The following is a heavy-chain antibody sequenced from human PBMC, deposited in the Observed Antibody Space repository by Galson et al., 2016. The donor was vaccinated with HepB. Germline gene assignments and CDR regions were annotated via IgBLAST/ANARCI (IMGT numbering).Heavy chain of an antibody. J-gene: IGHJ4*02. CDR1: GFTFSSYA. D-gene: IGHD3-22*01. V-gene: IGHV3-23*01. CDR3: AKDWGFWNYDSSGTLDY. Sequence: SLRLSCAASGFTFSSYAMSWVRQAPGKGLEWVSAISGSGDRTYYADSVKGRFTISRDNSKNTLYLQMNSLRAEDTAVYCCAKDWGFWNYDSSGTLDYWGQGTLVTVSS. CDR2: ISGSGDRT.